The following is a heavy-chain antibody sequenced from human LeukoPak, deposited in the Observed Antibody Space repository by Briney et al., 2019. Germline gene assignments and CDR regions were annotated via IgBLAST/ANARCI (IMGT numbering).Heavy chain of an antibody. Sequence: SQTLSLTCTVSGGSISSGSYYWSWIRQPAGKGLEWIGSIYDSGSTYYNPSLKSRVTISVDTSKNQFSLKLSSVTAADTAVYYCARANYYDSSGLRYWGQGTLVAVSS. CDR3: ARANYYDSSGLRY. CDR2: IYDSGST. CDR1: GGSISSGSYY. V-gene: IGHV4-61*02. D-gene: IGHD3-22*01. J-gene: IGHJ4*02.